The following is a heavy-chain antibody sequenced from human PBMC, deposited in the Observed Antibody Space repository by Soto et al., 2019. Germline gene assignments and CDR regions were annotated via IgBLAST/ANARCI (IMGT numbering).Heavy chain of an antibody. D-gene: IGHD3-3*01. J-gene: IGHJ4*02. CDR3: ATTKPPTLISGVVVNPYFDH. CDR2: IYTGGST. Sequence: PGGFLRLSCAAAGFTFSDYHMSWVRQAPGKGLQWVSTIYTGGSTFYADSVKARFTISRDNSKNTLYLQMNSLRAEDTAVYYCATTKPPTLISGVVVNPYFDHWGRGTLVTVSS. V-gene: IGHV3-66*01. CDR1: GFTFSDYH.